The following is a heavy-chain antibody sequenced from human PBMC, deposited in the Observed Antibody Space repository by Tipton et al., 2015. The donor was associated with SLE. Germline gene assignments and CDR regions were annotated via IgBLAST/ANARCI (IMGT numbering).Heavy chain of an antibody. CDR2: INHGGST. D-gene: IGHD3-3*01. Sequence: TLSLTCAVYGGSFSGYYWTWIRQPPGKGLEWIGEINHGGSTNYNPSLKSRVTTSIATSKNQFSLKLSSVTAADTAVYYCARQTLYYDFWSGPSSFDYWGQGTLVTVSS. CDR3: ARQTLYYDFWSGPSSFDY. CDR1: GGSFSGYY. V-gene: IGHV4-34*01. J-gene: IGHJ4*02.